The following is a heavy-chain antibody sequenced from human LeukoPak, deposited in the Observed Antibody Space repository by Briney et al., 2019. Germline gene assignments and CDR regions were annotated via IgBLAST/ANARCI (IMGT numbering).Heavy chain of an antibody. CDR1: GFTFSSYA. J-gene: IGHJ2*01. CDR3: VKDRCGGDCYPPHGHGYFDL. V-gene: IGHV3-64D*08. D-gene: IGHD2-21*02. CDR2: ISSNGGST. Sequence: GGSLRLSCSASGFTFSSYAMHWVRQAPGKGLEYVSAISSNGGSTNFADSVKGRFTLSRDNSKNTLYLQMSSLRPEDTAVYYCVKDRCGGDCYPPHGHGYFDLWGRGALVTVSS.